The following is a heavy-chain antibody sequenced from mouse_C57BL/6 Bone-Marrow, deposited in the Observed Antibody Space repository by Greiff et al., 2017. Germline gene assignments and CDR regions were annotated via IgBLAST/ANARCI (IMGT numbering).Heavy chain of an antibody. V-gene: IGHV6-3*01. D-gene: IGHD2-1*01. J-gene: IGHJ4*01. CDR2: IRLKSDNYAT. CDR1: GFTFSNYW. CDR3: TGRDLYDDAMDY. Sequence: EVKLVESGGGLVQPGGSMKLSCVASGFTFSNYWMNWVRQSPEKGLEWVAQIRLKSDNYATHYAESVKGRFTISRDDSKSSVYLQINNLRAEDTGIYYCTGRDLYDDAMDYWGQGTSGTVSA.